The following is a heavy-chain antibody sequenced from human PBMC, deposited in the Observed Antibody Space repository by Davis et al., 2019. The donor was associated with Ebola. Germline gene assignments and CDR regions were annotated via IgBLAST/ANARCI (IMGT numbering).Heavy chain of an antibody. J-gene: IGHJ4*02. CDR1: GFTFSGSA. CDR3: ARDLLLVPGFFDY. V-gene: IGHV3-73*01. CDR2: IRSKANSYAT. Sequence: GESLKISCAASGFTFSGSAMHWVRQASGKGLEWVVRIRSKANSYATAYAASVKGRFTISRDDSKNTAYLQMNSLKTEDTAVYYCARDLLLVPGFFDYWGQGTLVTVSS.